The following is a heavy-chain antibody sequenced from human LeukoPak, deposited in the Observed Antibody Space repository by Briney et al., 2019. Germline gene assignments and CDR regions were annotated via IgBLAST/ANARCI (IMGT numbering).Heavy chain of an antibody. Sequence: SETLSLSCTVSGGSISGYFWSWIRQPAGKGLEWIGRIYSSGSNNYNPSLKSRVTMSLDTSKNHLSLNLSSVTAEDTAVYYCARRVVVQAAIPNWFDPWGQGTLVTVSS. V-gene: IGHV4-4*07. J-gene: IGHJ5*02. CDR1: GGSISGYF. D-gene: IGHD2-2*02. CDR3: ARRVVVQAAIPNWFDP. CDR2: IYSSGSN.